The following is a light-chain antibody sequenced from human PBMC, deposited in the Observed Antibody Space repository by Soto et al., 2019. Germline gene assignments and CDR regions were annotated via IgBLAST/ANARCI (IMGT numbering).Light chain of an antibody. CDR3: ST. J-gene: IGKJ4*02. Sequence: ERATLSCRAIQSVSSSYLAWYQQKPGQAPRLLIHGASTRATAIPDRFSGSGSGTDFTLSISFFFPEEAGMRDCSTF. V-gene: IGKV3-20*01. CDR2: GAS. CDR1: QSVSSSY.